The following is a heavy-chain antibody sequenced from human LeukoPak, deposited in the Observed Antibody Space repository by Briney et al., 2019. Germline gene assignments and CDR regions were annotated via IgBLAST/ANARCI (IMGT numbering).Heavy chain of an antibody. CDR2: IIPILGIA. CDR3: ARAVGVGGSYSYYFDY. V-gene: IGHV1-69*04. CDR1: GGTFSSYA. Sequence: SVKLSCKASGGTFSSYAISWVRQAPGQGFEWMGRIIPILGIATYAQKLQGRVTITANKSTTTDYMEQSSLRSEDTAVYYCARAVGVGGSYSYYFDYWGQGTLVTVSS. J-gene: IGHJ4*02. D-gene: IGHD1-26*01.